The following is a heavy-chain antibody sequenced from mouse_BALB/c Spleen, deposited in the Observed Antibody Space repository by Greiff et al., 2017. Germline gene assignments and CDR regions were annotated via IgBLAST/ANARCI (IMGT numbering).Heavy chain of an antibody. Sequence: QVQLQQSAAELARPGASVKMSCKASGYTFTSYTMHWVKQRPGQGLEWIGYINPSSGYTEYNQKFKDKTTLTADKSSSTAYMQLSSLTSEDSAVYYCARGRQLGLLFADWGQGTLVTVSA. CDR1: GYTFTSYT. D-gene: IGHD3-2*01. CDR2: INPSSGYT. CDR3: ARGRQLGLLFAD. V-gene: IGHV1-4*02. J-gene: IGHJ3*01.